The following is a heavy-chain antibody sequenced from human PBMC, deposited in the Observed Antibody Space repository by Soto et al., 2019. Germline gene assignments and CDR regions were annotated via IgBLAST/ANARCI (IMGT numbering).Heavy chain of an antibody. J-gene: IGHJ3*01. D-gene: IGHD1-7*01. CDR1: GFSFNNYV. Sequence: EVQLLESGGDLVQPGGSLRLSCSSSGFSFNNYVMNWVRQASGKGLEWVSTVSTTGDSTFYADSVKGRFTSSRDNSKSTLYLQLNSLRDEDVSVYFCARRAITASTKGGAFDAWGQGTTVSVYS. V-gene: IGHV3-23*01. CDR2: VSTTGDST. CDR3: ARRAITASTKGGAFDA.